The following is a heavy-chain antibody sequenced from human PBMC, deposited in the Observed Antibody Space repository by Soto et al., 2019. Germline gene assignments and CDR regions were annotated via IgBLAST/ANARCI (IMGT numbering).Heavy chain of an antibody. Sequence: GGSLRLSCAASGFTFRIYAMHWVRQAPGKGLEWAAVISYDGSNKYYADSVKGRFTLSRDNSKNTLYLQINSLSAEDTAVYYCAQGISMVLGLVILPPGGFDLLGRGTMVTV. CDR1: GFTFRIYA. CDR2: ISYDGSNK. J-gene: IGHJ3*01. CDR3: AQGISMVLGLVILPPGGFDL. D-gene: IGHD3-10*01. V-gene: IGHV3-30-3*02.